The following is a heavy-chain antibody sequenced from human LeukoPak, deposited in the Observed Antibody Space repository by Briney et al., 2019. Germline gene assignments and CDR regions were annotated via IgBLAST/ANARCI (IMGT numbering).Heavy chain of an antibody. Sequence: SETLSLTCAVYGGSFSGYYWSWIRQPPGKGLEWIGEINHSGSTNYNPSLKSRVTISVDTSKNQFSLKLSSVTAADTAVYYCARHVKGQLTQFYYYYYYMDVWGKGTTVTVSS. CDR2: INHSGST. CDR1: GGSFSGYY. CDR3: ARHVKGQLTQFYYYYYYMDV. J-gene: IGHJ6*03. V-gene: IGHV4-34*01. D-gene: IGHD1-1*01.